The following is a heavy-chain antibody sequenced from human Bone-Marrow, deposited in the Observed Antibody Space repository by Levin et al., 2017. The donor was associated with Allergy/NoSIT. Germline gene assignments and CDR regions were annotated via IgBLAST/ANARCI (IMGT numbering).Heavy chain of an antibody. CDR1: GFTFSSEW. V-gene: IGHV3-7*01. D-gene: IGHD3-10*01. CDR3: AQGVR. Sequence: GASVKVSCAASGFTFSSEWMSWVRQAPGKGPEWVANIKPDGSERDYIDSVKGRFTISRDNAKNSLYLQMNSLRAEDTALYYCAQGVRWGQGTLVTVSP. CDR2: IKPDGSER. J-gene: IGHJ4*02.